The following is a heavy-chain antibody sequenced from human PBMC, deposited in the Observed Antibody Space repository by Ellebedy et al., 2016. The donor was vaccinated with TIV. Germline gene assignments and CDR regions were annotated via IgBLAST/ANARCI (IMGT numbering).Heavy chain of an antibody. CDR3: TKEEWWRFDF. D-gene: IGHD2-8*01. Sequence: PGGSLRLSCAVSGFTFGDHYMSWVRQAPGKGLECVAKINPDGGGKYYVDSVKGRFTISRDNANYSLFLQMNGLRVEDTAVYYCTKEEWWRFDFWGQGTLVTVSS. V-gene: IGHV3-7*01. CDR1: GFTFGDHY. J-gene: IGHJ4*02. CDR2: INPDGGGK.